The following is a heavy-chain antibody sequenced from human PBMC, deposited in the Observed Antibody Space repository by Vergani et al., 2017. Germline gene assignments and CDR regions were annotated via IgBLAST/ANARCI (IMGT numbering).Heavy chain of an antibody. J-gene: IGHJ4*02. CDR1: GGTFSSYA. CDR3: ARVLRAVAGTTAFDY. CDR2: IIPIFGTA. V-gene: IGHV1-69*06. D-gene: IGHD6-19*01. Sequence: QVQLVQSGAEEKKPGSSVKVSCKASGGTFSSYAISWVRQAPGQGLEWMGGIIPIFGTANYAQKFQGRVTITADKSTSTAYMELSSLRSEDTAVYYCARVLRAVAGTTAFDYWGQGTLVTVSS.